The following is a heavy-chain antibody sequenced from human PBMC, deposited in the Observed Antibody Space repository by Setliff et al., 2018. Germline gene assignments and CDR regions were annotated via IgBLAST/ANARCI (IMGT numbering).Heavy chain of an antibody. CDR1: GGSISSGNYY. J-gene: IGHJ4*02. CDR3: ARSPSSGAYWNPRPFYSDY. Sequence: SETLSLTCTVSGGSISSGNYYWSWIRQPAGKGLEWIGHISPSGSTTYNPSVKSRVTISLGTSKNHFSLKLDSVTAADTALYYCARSPSSGAYWNPRPFYSDYWARGTLVTVSS. D-gene: IGHD1-26*01. V-gene: IGHV4-61*09. CDR2: ISPSGST.